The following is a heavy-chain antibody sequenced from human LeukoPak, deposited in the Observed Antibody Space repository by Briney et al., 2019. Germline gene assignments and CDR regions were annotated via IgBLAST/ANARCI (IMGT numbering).Heavy chain of an antibody. V-gene: IGHV3-43*02. Sequence: GGSLRLSCAASGFTFDDYAMHWVRQAPGKGLEWVSLISGDGGSTYYADSVKGRFTIYRDNSKNSLYLQMNSLRTEDTALYYCAKDIDPYCSSTSCYSKWFDPWGQGTLVTVSS. J-gene: IGHJ5*02. CDR3: AKDIDPYCSSTSCYSKWFDP. D-gene: IGHD2-2*01. CDR2: ISGDGGST. CDR1: GFTFDDYA.